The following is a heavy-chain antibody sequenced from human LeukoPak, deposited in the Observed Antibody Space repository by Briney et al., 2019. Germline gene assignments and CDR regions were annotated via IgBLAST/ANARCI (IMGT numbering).Heavy chain of an antibody. CDR2: IYYSGST. CDR3: ARDIGLGSYYVPLSYDF. Sequence: PSGTLSLTCTVSGGSISSTSYYWGLIRQPPGKGLEWIGSIYYSGSTYYSLSLKSRVTISLDTSKSQFSLKLSSVTAADTAVYYCARDIGLGSYYVPLSYDFWGQGTLVTVSS. J-gene: IGHJ4*02. D-gene: IGHD3-10*01. V-gene: IGHV4-39*07. CDR1: GGSISSTSYY.